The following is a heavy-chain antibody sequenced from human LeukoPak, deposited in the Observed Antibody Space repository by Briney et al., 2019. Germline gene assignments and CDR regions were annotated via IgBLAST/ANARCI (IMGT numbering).Heavy chain of an antibody. CDR1: GGSFSGYY. J-gene: IGHJ5*02. D-gene: IGHD3-22*01. CDR3: ARAGHSSGYYEENWFDP. CDR2: INHSGST. V-gene: IGHV4-34*01. Sequence: SETLSLTCAVYGGSFSGYYWSWIRQPPGKGLEWIGEINHSGSTNYNPSLKSRVTISVDTSKNQFSLKLSSVTAADTAVYYCARAGHSSGYYEENWFDPWGQGTLVTVSS.